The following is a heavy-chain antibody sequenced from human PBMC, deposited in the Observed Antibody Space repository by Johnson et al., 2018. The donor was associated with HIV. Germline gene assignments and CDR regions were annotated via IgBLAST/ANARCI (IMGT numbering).Heavy chain of an antibody. D-gene: IGHD6-6*01. J-gene: IGHJ3*02. V-gene: IGHV3-30*03. Sequence: QVLLVESGGGVVQPGRSLRLSCAASGFSFSTYNMHWVRHAPGRGLEWVAFISYSGSDTYYVDSVKGRFTVSRDNSENTLFLQMNSLRDEDTAVYYCARDQSSRQAFDIWGQGTMVTVSS. CDR2: ISYSGSDT. CDR3: ARDQSSRQAFDI. CDR1: GFSFSTYN.